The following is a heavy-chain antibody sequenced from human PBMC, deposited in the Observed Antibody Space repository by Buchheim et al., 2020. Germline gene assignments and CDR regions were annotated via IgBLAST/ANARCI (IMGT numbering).Heavy chain of an antibody. CDR3: AKSRMWFSGNS. D-gene: IGHD2-21*01. Sequence: QVQLVQSGAEVKKPGASVKLSCTASGVTSTGYYMHWVRQAPGQGLEWMGTINPSVGAATYALRFRGRVTITSDTSTSTFYMDMSSLTSEDTALYYCAKSRMWFSGNSWG. J-gene: IGHJ5*01. V-gene: IGHV1-46*01. CDR1: GVTSTGYY. CDR2: INPSVGAA.